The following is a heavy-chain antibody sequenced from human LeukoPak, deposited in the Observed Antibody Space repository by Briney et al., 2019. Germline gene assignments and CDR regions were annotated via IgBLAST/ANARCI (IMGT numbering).Heavy chain of an antibody. CDR3: AKVSVYGSGSYSPPYYFDY. V-gene: IGHV3-23*01. J-gene: IGHJ4*02. CDR2: ISGSGGST. CDR1: GFTFSSYA. Sequence: GGSLRLSCAGSGFTFSSYAMSGVGQAPGKGVEWVSAISGSGGSTYYADSVKGRFTISRDNSKNTLYLQIITLRAEDTAVYYCAKVSVYGSGSYSPPYYFDYWGQGTLVTVSS. D-gene: IGHD3-10*01.